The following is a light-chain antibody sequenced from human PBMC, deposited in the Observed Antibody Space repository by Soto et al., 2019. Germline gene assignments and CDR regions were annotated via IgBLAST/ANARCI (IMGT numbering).Light chain of an antibody. CDR3: AAWDDNLSGLYV. CDR1: ASTIGRNY. CDR2: RNS. J-gene: IGLJ1*01. V-gene: IGLV1-47*01. Sequence: QSVLTQSPSASGTPGQRVTISCSGSASTIGRNYVYWYQQLPGTAPQLLIYRNSQWPSGVPDRFSGSKSGTSASLAISGLRSEDEADYYCAAWDDNLSGLYVFGAGTKLTVL.